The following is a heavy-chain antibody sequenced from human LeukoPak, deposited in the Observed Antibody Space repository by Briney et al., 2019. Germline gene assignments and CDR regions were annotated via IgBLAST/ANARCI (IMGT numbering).Heavy chain of an antibody. Sequence: GGSLRLSCKASRFAFNSHGMHWVRQAPGKGLEWVALIWHEGSKKYYADSVKGRFAISRDNSKSTLYLQMNSLRAEDTAVYFCARGLFNGCDTALTPFDNWGLGTLVTVSS. D-gene: IGHD2-15*01. V-gene: IGHV3-33*01. CDR2: IWHEGSKK. CDR1: RFAFNSHG. J-gene: IGHJ4*02. CDR3: ARGLFNGCDTALTPFDN.